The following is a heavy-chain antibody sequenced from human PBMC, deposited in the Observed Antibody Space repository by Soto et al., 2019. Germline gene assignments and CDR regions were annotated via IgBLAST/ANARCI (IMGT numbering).Heavy chain of an antibody. J-gene: IGHJ4*02. CDR2: INPNSGGT. D-gene: IGHD3-3*01. V-gene: IGHV1-2*04. CDR3: ATPRQEAYDDFWSGYFDY. CDR1: GYTFTGYY. Sequence: ASVKVSCKASGYTFTGYYMHWVRQAPGQGLEWMGWINPNSGGTNYAQKFQGWVTMTRDTSISTAYMELSRLRSEDTAVYYCATPRQEAYDDFWSGYFDYWGQGTLVTVSS.